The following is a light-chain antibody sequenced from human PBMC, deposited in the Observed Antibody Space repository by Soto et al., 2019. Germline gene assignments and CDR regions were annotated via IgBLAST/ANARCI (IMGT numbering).Light chain of an antibody. J-gene: IGLJ1*01. V-gene: IGLV2-14*01. CDR3: SSYTSDSTYV. CDR2: DVS. CDR1: SSDVGGYNY. Sequence: CVLTQPASVSGSPGQSITISCTGTSSDVGGYNYVSWYQEHPGKAPKLMIYDVSNRPSGVSNRFSGSKSDNTASLTISGLQAEDEADYYCSSYTSDSTYVFGTGTKVTVL.